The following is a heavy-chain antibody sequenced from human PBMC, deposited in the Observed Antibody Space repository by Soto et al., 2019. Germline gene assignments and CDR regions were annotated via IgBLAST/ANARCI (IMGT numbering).Heavy chain of an antibody. CDR2: IYYTGST. J-gene: IGHJ5*02. CDR3: AKGGTNKFDP. V-gene: IGHV4-59*11. Sequence: PSETLSLTCTVSGGSISRHYWSWIRQPPGKGLEWIGYIYYTGSTNYNPSLSSRVIISVDTSKNQFSLKLTSVTAADTAVYYCAKGGTNKFDPWGQGILVTVSS. CDR1: GGSISRHY. D-gene: IGHD3-16*01.